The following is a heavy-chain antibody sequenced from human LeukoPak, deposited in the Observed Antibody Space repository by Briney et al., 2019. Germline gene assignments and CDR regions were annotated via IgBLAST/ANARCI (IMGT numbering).Heavy chain of an antibody. CDR1: GGSISSSNW. CDR2: IYHSGST. CDR3: ARDCTNGVCYSRPYYYYGMDV. J-gene: IGHJ6*02. Sequence: PSETLSLTCAVSGGSISSSNWWSWVRQPPGKGLEWIGEIYHSGSTNYNPSLKSRVTISVDKSKNQFSLKLSSVTAADTAVYYCARDCTNGVCYSRPYYYYGMDVWGQGTTVTVSS. V-gene: IGHV4-4*02. D-gene: IGHD2-8*01.